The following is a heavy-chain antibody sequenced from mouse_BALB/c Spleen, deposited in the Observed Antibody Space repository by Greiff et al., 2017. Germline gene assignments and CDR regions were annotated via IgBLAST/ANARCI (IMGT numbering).Heavy chain of an antibody. CDR1: GFTLTGYG. J-gene: IGHJ4*01. D-gene: IGHD2-4*01. CDR3: ARDPQIDSPYAMDY. Sequence: VQRVESGPGLVAPSQSLSITCTVSGFTLTGYGVNWVRQPPGKGLEWLGMIWGDGSTDYNSALKSRLSISKDNSKSQVFLKMNSLQTDDTARYYCARDPQIDSPYAMDYWGQGTSVTVSS. V-gene: IGHV2-6-7*01. CDR2: IWGDGST.